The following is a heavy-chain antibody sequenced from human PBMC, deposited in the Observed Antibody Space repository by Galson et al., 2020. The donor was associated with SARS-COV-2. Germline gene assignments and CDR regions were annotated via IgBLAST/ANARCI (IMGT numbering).Heavy chain of an antibody. V-gene: IGHV1-2*04. CDR3: ARETGMTTFSFCYS. CDR1: GYTFTGYY. J-gene: IGHJ4*02. CDR2: INPNSGGT. Sequence: ASVKVSCKASGYTFTGYYMHWVRQAPGQGLEWMGWINPNSGGTNYAQKFQGWVTMTRDTSISTAYMELSRLKSDDTAVYYCARETGMTTFSFCYSWGQGTLVTVSS. D-gene: IGHD4-4*01.